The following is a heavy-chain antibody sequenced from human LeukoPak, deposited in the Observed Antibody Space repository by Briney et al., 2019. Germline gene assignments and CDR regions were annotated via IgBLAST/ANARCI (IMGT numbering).Heavy chain of an antibody. V-gene: IGHV1-18*01. Sequence: ASVKVSCKASSYTFTSYGISWVRQAPGRGLEWMGWISAYNGNTNYAQKLQGRVTMTTDTSTSTAYMELRSLRSDDTAVYYCARDQPTVTPYIFDYWGQGTLVTVSS. CDR1: SYTFTSYG. D-gene: IGHD4-17*01. CDR2: ISAYNGNT. CDR3: ARDQPTVTPYIFDY. J-gene: IGHJ4*02.